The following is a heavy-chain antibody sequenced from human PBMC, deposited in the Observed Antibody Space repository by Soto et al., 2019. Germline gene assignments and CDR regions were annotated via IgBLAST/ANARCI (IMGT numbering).Heavy chain of an antibody. CDR1: GGTFSSYA. J-gene: IGHJ4*02. V-gene: IGHV1-69*13. CDR2: IIPIFGTA. CDR3: VRSSGIAVAGWYFDY. D-gene: IGHD6-19*01. Sequence: VKVSCKASGGTFSSYAISWVRQAPGQGLEWMGGIIPIFGTANYAQKFQGRVTITADESTSTAYMELSSLRSEDTAVYYCVRSSGIAVAGWYFDYWGQGTLVTVSS.